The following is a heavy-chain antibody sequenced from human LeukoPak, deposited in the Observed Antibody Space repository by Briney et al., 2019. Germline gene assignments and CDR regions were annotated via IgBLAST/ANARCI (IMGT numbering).Heavy chain of an antibody. Sequence: SSETLSLTCAVYGGPFSGYYWSWIRQPPGKGLEWIGEINHSGSTNYNPSLKSRVTISVDTSKNQFSLKLSSVTAADTAVYYCARGRWFGELLWGFFDYWGQGTLVTVSS. J-gene: IGHJ4*02. CDR2: INHSGST. CDR1: GGPFSGYY. D-gene: IGHD3-10*01. CDR3: ARGRWFGELLWGFFDY. V-gene: IGHV4-34*01.